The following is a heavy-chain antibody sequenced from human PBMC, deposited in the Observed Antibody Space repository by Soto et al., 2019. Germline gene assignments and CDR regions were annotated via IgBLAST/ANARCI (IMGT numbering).Heavy chain of an antibody. V-gene: IGHV4-61*01. Sequence: SETLSLTCTVSGGSVSSGSYYWSWIRQPPGKGLEWIGYIYYRGSTNYIPSLKSRVTISVDTSKNQFFLKLSSVTAADTAVYYCARSFWSGYYGSARPYYFDYWGQGTLVTVSS. CDR3: ARSFWSGYYGSARPYYFDY. D-gene: IGHD3-3*01. J-gene: IGHJ4*02. CDR1: GGSVSSGSYY. CDR2: IYYRGST.